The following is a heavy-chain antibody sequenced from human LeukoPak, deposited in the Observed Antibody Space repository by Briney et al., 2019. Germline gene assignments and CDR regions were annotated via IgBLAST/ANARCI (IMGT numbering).Heavy chain of an antibody. D-gene: IGHD6-13*01. CDR3: AKGHSSWTTNWFDP. Sequence: GGSLRLSCAASGFTFSSYAMSWDRQAPGKGLEWVSAISGSGGSTYYADSVKGRFTISRDNSKNTLYLQMNSLRAEDTAVYYCAKGHSSWTTNWFDPWGQGTLVTVSS. CDR2: ISGSGGST. V-gene: IGHV3-23*01. CDR1: GFTFSSYA. J-gene: IGHJ5*02.